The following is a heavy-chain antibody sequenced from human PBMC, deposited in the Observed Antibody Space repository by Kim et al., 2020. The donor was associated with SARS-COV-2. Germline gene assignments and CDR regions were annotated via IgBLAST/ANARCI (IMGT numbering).Heavy chain of an antibody. CDR2: GNGTT. J-gene: IGHJ4*02. D-gene: IGHD3-16*01. Sequence: GNGTTIYSQKFQGRVTFTTDTSASTAYMELSCLRSEDSAVYYCLGGFYFDYWGQGTLVTVSS. CDR3: LGGFYFDY. V-gene: IGHV1-3*01.